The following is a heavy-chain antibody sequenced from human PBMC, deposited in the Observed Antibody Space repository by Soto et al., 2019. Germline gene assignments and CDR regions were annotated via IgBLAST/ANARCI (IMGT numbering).Heavy chain of an antibody. CDR3: ARGGGVGVAGSAAFDM. V-gene: IGHV1-2*02. J-gene: IGHJ3*02. CDR1: GYPVTAYY. CDR2: INPATGAA. Sequence: QLHLVQSGAVVKKPGASVTVSCSASGYPVTAYYMHWVRQAPGRGLEWMGGINPATGAAKYTQTCQGRVTMARDASTSTVFTEIIGLTTAEPAVFYWARGGGVGVAGSAAFDMWGQGTLVTVSS. D-gene: IGHD3-3*01.